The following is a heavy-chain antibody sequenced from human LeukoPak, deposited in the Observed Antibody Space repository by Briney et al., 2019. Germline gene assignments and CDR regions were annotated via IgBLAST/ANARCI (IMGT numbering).Heavy chain of an antibody. Sequence: GESLKSSCKGSGYSFTSYWIGWVRQMPGKGREWVGIIYAGDSDTRYSPSFQGQVTISADKSISTAYLQWSCLKSSDTAMYYCARRSDCSGGSCYHLPPFFDYWGQGTLVTVSS. CDR1: GYSFTSYW. J-gene: IGHJ4*02. V-gene: IGHV5-51*01. CDR3: ARRSDCSGGSCYHLPPFFDY. CDR2: IYAGDSDT. D-gene: IGHD2-15*01.